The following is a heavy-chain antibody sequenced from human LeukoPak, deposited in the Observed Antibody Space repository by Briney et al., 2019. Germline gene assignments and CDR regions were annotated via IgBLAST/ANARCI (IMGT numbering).Heavy chain of an antibody. CDR2: IKEDGSEK. CDR1: GFTFSRYW. CDR3: AREGTDY. V-gene: IGHV3-7*05. Sequence: GGSLRLSCAASGFTFSRYWMSWVRQAPGKGLEWVANIKEDGSEKYYADSVKGRFTISRDNGKNSLYLQMNSLRAEDTAVYFCAREGTDYWGQGTLVTVAS. J-gene: IGHJ4*02. D-gene: IGHD1-1*01.